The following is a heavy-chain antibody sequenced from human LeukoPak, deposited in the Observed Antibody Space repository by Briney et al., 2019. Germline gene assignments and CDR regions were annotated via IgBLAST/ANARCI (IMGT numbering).Heavy chain of an antibody. CDR2: ISYDGSNK. V-gene: IGHV3-30*18. CDR1: GFTFSSYG. CDR3: AKDGGTRTFDY. J-gene: IGHJ4*02. D-gene: IGHD1-26*01. Sequence: PGGSLRLSCAASGFTFSSYGMHWVRQAPGKGLEWVAVISYDGSNKYYADSVKGRFTISRDNSKNTLYLQMNSLRAEDTAVYYCAKDGGTRTFDYWGQGTLVTVSS.